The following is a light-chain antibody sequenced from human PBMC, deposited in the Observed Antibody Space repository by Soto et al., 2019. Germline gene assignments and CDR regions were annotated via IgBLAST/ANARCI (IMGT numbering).Light chain of an antibody. CDR2: HAS. CDR1: QSVSSSY. Sequence: EIVLTQSPGTLSLSPGERATLSCRASQSVSSSYLAWYQQKPGQAPRLLIYHASSRATGIPDRFSGSGSGTDFTLTISRLEPEDFAVYYCQQYGISLYTFGQGTKLEIK. J-gene: IGKJ2*01. CDR3: QQYGISLYT. V-gene: IGKV3-20*01.